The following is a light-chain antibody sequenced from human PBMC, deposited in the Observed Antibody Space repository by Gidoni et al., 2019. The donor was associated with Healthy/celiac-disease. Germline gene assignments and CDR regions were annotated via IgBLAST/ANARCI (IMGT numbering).Light chain of an antibody. CDR2: AAS. CDR3: RQSYSTLWA. CDR1: QSISSY. V-gene: IGKV1-39*01. Sequence: DIQMTQSPSSLSASVGDRVTITCRAIQSISSYLNWYQQKPGKAPRLLIYAASSVQSGVPPRFGGSESGTDFTLTIGRLQPEDFATYYCRQSYSTLWAFGQGTKVEIK. J-gene: IGKJ1*01.